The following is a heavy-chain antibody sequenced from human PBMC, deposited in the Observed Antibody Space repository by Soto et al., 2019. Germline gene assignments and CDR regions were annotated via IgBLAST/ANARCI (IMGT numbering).Heavy chain of an antibody. CDR1: GYTFSGYY. CDR2: INPNSGGT. CDR3: ARETARGSSSWSSVGAFDI. V-gene: IGHV1-2*04. D-gene: IGHD6-13*01. J-gene: IGHJ3*02. Sequence: VKVSCKASGYTFSGYYMHWVRQAPGQGLEWMGWINPNSGGTNYAQKFQGWVTMTRDTSISTAYMELSRLRSDDTAVYYCARETARGSSSWSSVGAFDIWGQGTMVTVSS.